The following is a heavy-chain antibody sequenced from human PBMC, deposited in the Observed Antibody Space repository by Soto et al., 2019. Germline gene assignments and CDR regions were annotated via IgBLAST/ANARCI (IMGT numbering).Heavy chain of an antibody. Sequence: EVQLLESGGGLVQPGGALRLSCAASGFTFSSYAMSWVRQAPGKGLEWVSAISGSGGSTYYADSVKGRFTISRDHPKNTQYLQMNSLRDEDTAVYYCAKVLYYDSSGYPDWGQGTLVTVSS. CDR3: AKVLYYDSSGYPD. J-gene: IGHJ4*02. V-gene: IGHV3-23*01. CDR1: GFTFSSYA. D-gene: IGHD3-22*01. CDR2: ISGSGGST.